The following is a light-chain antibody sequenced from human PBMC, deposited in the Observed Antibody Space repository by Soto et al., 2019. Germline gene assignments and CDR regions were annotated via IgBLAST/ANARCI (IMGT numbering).Light chain of an antibody. V-gene: IGLV1-47*02. J-gene: IGLJ2*01. CDR1: SSNFGSNY. Sequence: QSVLTQPPSASGTPGQRVTTFCSGSSSNFGSNYVYWYQQLPGTAPKLLIYSNNQRPSGVPDRFSGSKSGTSASLAISGLRSEDEADYYCAAWDDSLSGPVFGGGTKVTVL. CDR3: AAWDDSLSGPV. CDR2: SNN.